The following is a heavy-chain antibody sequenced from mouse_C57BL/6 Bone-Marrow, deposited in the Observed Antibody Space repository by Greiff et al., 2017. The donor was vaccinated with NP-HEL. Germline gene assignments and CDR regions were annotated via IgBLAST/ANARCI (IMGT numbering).Heavy chain of an antibody. V-gene: IGHV6-6*01. J-gene: IGHJ2*01. CDR3: TRVYYDYDVYFDY. D-gene: IGHD2-4*01. CDR2: IRNKANNHAT. CDR1: GFTFSDAW. Sequence: EVKLMESGGGLVQPGGSMKLSCAASGFTFSDAWMDWVRQSPEKGLEWVAEIRNKANNHATYYAESVKGRFTISRDDSKSSVYLQMNSLRAEDTGIYYCTRVYYDYDVYFDYWGQGTTLTVSS.